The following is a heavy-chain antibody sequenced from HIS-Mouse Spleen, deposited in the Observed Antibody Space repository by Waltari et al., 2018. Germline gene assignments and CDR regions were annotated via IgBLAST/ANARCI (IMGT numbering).Heavy chain of an antibody. D-gene: IGHD6-13*01. V-gene: IGHV4-39*07. CDR1: GGSISSSSYY. J-gene: IGHJ2*01. Sequence: QLQLQESGPGLVKPSETLSLTCTGSGGSISSSSYYWGWIRQPPGKGLEWIGSIYYSGRTYYNPSLKSRVTISVDTSKNQFSLKLSSVTAADTAVYYCAREIPYSSSWYDWYFDLWGRGTLVTVSS. CDR3: AREIPYSSSWYDWYFDL. CDR2: IYYSGRT.